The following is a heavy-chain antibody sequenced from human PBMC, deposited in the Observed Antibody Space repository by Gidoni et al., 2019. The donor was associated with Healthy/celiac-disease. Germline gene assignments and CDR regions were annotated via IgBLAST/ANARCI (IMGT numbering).Heavy chain of an antibody. Sequence: EVQLVESGGDLVQPGGSLRLSCAASAFTFHSYWMHWVRQTPGKGLVWVSRINSDGSSTSYADSVKGRFTISRDNAKNTLYVQMNSLRAEDTAVYYCARGDTYDFIPNIDYWGQGTLVTVSS. CDR3: ARGDTYDFIPNIDY. D-gene: IGHD3-16*01. V-gene: IGHV3-74*01. CDR1: AFTFHSYW. CDR2: INSDGSST. J-gene: IGHJ4*02.